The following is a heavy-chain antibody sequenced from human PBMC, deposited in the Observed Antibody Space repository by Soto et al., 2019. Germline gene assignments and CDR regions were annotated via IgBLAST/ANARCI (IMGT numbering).Heavy chain of an antibody. CDR3: AKADYSNYDPRPVCAHGMDV. CDR1: GFTFSSYA. V-gene: IGHV3-23*01. J-gene: IGHJ6*02. D-gene: IGHD4-4*01. Sequence: GGSLRLSCAASGFTFSSYAMSWVRQAPGKGLEWVSAISGSGGSTYYADSVKGRFTISRDNSKNTLYLQMNSLRAEDTAVYYCAKADYSNYDPRPVCAHGMDVWGQGTTVTVSS. CDR2: ISGSGGST.